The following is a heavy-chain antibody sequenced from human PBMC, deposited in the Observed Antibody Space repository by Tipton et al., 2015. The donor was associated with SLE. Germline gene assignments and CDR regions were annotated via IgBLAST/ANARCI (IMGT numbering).Heavy chain of an antibody. CDR1: GGSISSSSYY. V-gene: IGHV4-39*01. J-gene: IGHJ4*02. D-gene: IGHD6-13*01. CDR3: ARGIAAAGFDY. Sequence: LRLSCTVSGGSISSSSYYWGWIRQPPGKGLEWIGSIYYSGSTYYNPSLKSRVTISVDTSKNQFSLKLSSVAAADTAVYYCARGIAAAGFDYWGQGTLVTVSS. CDR2: IYYSGST.